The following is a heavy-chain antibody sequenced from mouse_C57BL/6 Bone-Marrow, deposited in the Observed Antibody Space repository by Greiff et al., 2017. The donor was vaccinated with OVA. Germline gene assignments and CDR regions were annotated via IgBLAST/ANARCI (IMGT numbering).Heavy chain of an antibody. Sequence: QVQLKESGAELVKPGASVKLSCKASGYTFTSYWMHWVKQRPGQGLEWIGMIHPNSGSTNYNEKFKSKATLTVDKSSSTAYMQLSSLTSEDSAVYYCAREGIYYGFAYWGQGTLVTVSA. CDR3: AREGIYYGFAY. V-gene: IGHV1-64*01. CDR2: IHPNSGST. D-gene: IGHD2-1*01. J-gene: IGHJ3*01. CDR1: GYTFTSYW.